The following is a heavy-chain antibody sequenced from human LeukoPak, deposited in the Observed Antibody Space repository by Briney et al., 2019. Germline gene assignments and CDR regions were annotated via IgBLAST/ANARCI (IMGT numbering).Heavy chain of an antibody. D-gene: IGHD1-1*01. V-gene: IGHV3-7*01. CDR1: GFTFSSYW. J-gene: IGHJ5*02. Sequence: PGGSLRLSCAASGFTFSSYWMNWVRQAPGKGLEWVANIKQDGSEKYYVDSVKGRFTISRDNAKNSLYLQMNSLRAEDTAVYYCARDLIPRWNDVRYNWFDPWGQGTLVTVSS. CDR2: IKQDGSEK. CDR3: ARDLIPRWNDVRYNWFDP.